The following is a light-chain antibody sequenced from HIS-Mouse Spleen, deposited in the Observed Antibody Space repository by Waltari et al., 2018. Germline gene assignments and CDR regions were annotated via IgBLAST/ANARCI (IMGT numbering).Light chain of an antibody. V-gene: IGLV2-23*01. Sequence: QSALTQPASVSGSPGQSITISCTGPSSDVGSSNLVSWYQQHPGKAPKLMIYEGSKRPSGVSNRFSGSKSGNTASLTISGLQAEDEADYYCCSYAGSSTWVFGGGTKLTVL. CDR3: CSYAGSSTWV. CDR2: EGS. CDR1: SSDVGSSNL. J-gene: IGLJ3*02.